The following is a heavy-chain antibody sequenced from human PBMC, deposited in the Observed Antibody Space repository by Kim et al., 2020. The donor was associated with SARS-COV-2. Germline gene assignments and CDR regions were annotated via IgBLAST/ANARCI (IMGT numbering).Heavy chain of an antibody. CDR1: GFTFSSYG. D-gene: IGHD6-6*01. Sequence: GGSLRLSCAASGFTFSSYGMHWVRQAPGKGLEWVAVISYDGSNKYYADSVKGRFTISRDNSKNTLYLQMNSLRAEDTAVYYCAKSSSSSVGWFDPWGQGT. V-gene: IGHV3-30*18. CDR2: ISYDGSNK. J-gene: IGHJ5*02. CDR3: AKSSSSSVGWFDP.